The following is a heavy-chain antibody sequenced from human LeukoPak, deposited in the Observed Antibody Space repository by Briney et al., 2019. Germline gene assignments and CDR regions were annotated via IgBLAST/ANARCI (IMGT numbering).Heavy chain of an antibody. CDR2: ISWNSGSI. V-gene: IGHV3-9*01. D-gene: IGHD3-22*01. Sequence: PGGSLRLSCAPSGFTFTNYAMHWVRQPPGKGLEWVSGISWNSGSIGYADSVKGRFTISRDNAKNSLYLQMNSLRAEDTALYYCAKDTGYYYDSSNYWVWGQGTLVTVSS. J-gene: IGHJ4*02. CDR3: AKDTGYYYDSSNYWV. CDR1: GFTFTNYA.